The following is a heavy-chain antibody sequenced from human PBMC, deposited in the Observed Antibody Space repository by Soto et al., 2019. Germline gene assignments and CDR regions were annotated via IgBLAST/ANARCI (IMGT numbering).Heavy chain of an antibody. V-gene: IGHV1-69*13. Sequence: ASVKVSCKASGGTFSSYAISWVRQAPGQGLEWMGGIIPIFGTANYAQKFQGRVTITADESTSTAYMELSSLRSEDTAVYYCARDHPDLSSGIYLMDVWGQGTTVTVSS. CDR1: GGTFSSYA. J-gene: IGHJ6*02. D-gene: IGHD6-13*01. CDR3: ARDHPDLSSGIYLMDV. CDR2: IIPIFGTA.